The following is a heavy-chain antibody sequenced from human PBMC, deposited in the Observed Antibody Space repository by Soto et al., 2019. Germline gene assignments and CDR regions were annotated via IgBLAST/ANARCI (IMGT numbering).Heavy chain of an antibody. CDR3: ARRYGSCFDY. Sequence: QVQLLESGPGLVKPSETLSLTCTVSGGSISSYYWSWIRQPPGKGLEWSGYIYYSGSTNYNPSLKSRVTISVDTSKNQFSVKLSSVTAADTGVYYCARRYGSCFDYWGQGTLVTVSS. J-gene: IGHJ4*02. D-gene: IGHD5-18*01. V-gene: IGHV4-59*08. CDR2: IYYSGST. CDR1: GGSISSYY.